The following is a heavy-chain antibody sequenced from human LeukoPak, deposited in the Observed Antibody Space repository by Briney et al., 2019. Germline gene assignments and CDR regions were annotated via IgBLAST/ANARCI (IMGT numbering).Heavy chain of an antibody. CDR1: GFTFSSYS. D-gene: IGHD6-19*01. CDR2: IGSSVSTT. Sequence: GGSLRLSCAVSGFTFSSYSMNWVRRAPGKGLEWVSYIGSSVSTTYYADSVKGRFTISRDNSKNTLYLLMNSLRAEDTAVYYCARERAVAGVDYWGQGTLVTVSS. V-gene: IGHV3-48*01. J-gene: IGHJ4*02. CDR3: ARERAVAGVDY.